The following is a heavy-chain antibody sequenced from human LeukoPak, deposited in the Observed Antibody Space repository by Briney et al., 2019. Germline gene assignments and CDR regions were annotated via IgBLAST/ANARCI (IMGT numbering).Heavy chain of an antibody. V-gene: IGHV4-38-2*02. Sequence: PSETLSLTCSVSGYSISSGYYWGWIRQPPGKGLEWIGTTSHSGSTYYNPSLKSRVTISLDTSKNQFFLRLSSVTAADTAVYYCARGQARLSWFDPWGQGTLVTVSS. CDR3: ARGQARLSWFDP. J-gene: IGHJ5*02. CDR1: GYSISSGYY. D-gene: IGHD6-19*01. CDR2: TSHSGST.